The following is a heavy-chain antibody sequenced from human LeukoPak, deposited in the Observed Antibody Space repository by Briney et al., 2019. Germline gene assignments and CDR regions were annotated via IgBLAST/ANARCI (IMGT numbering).Heavy chain of an antibody. V-gene: IGHV3-53*01. CDR3: ARIRVRGVMGY. J-gene: IGHJ4*02. CDR1: GFTFSSYA. D-gene: IGHD3-10*01. CDR2: IYSGGST. Sequence: GGSLRLSCAASGFTFSSYAMSWVRQAPGKGLEWVSVIYSGGSTYYADSVKGRFTISRDNSKNTLYLQMNSLRAEDTAVYYCARIRVRGVMGYWGQGTLVTVSS.